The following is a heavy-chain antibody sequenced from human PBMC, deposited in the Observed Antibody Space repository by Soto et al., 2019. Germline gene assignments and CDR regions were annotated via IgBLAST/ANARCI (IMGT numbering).Heavy chain of an antibody. CDR1: GGSFSGYS. J-gene: IGHJ3*02. CDR2: INHSGST. V-gene: IGHV4-34*01. CDR3: ASTQYGGNSFGASAI. Sequence: SETLSLTCAVYGGSFSGYSWTWIRQSPGKGLEWIGQINHSGSTNSNPSLKSRVTISVVTSKNQFSLELTSVTAADTAVYYCASTQYGGNSFGASAIWGQWTIVTGS. D-gene: IGHD2-21*02.